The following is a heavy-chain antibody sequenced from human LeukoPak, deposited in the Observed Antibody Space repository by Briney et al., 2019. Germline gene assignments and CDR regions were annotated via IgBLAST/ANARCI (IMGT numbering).Heavy chain of an antibody. Sequence: PGGSLRLSCTASGFTFGTYGIHWVRQAPGEGLEWVAIIWYDGSEKYYADSVKGRLTISRDNSKNTLYLEMNSLKAEDTAIYYCARDQDGYNLFDIWGQGTLVIVSS. D-gene: IGHD5-24*01. J-gene: IGHJ4*02. CDR2: IWYDGSEK. CDR3: ARDQDGYNLFDI. CDR1: GFTFGTYG. V-gene: IGHV3-33*01.